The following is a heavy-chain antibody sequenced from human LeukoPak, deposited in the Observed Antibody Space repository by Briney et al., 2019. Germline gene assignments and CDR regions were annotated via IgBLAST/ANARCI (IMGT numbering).Heavy chain of an antibody. V-gene: IGHV1-69*13. CDR2: IIPIFGTA. D-gene: IGHD1-26*01. Sequence: SVKVSCKASGYTFTSYDINWVRQAPGQGLEWMGGIIPIFGTANYAQKFQGRVTITADESTSTAYMELSSLRSEDTAVYYCARGTELPGVDYWGQGTLVTVSS. J-gene: IGHJ4*02. CDR1: GYTFTSYD. CDR3: ARGTELPGVDY.